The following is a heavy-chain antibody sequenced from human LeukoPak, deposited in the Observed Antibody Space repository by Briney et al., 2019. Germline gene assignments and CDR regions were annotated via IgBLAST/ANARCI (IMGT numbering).Heavy chain of an antibody. CDR1: GLTGSHNY. Sequence: GGSLRLSCAASGLTGSHNYVSWVRQAPGKGLEWVSAIHTSGDTCYADSVKGRFTISRDTSKNTLYLQINSLRVEDTAVYYCIVFGDSNHWGQGALVTVSS. CDR2: IHTSGDT. J-gene: IGHJ5*02. D-gene: IGHD4-17*01. CDR3: IVFGDSNH. V-gene: IGHV3-53*01.